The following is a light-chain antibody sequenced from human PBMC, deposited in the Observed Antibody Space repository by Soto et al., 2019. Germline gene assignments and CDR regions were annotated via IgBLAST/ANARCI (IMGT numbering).Light chain of an antibody. CDR3: QQYISYSEA. Sequence: DIQMTQSPSTLSASVGDRVTITCRASQSIGDYLAWYQDKPGKAPRLLIYDASSLESGVPSRFSGSGSGTEFTLTISSLQPDDFATYYCQQYISYSEAFGQGTKVDIK. J-gene: IGKJ1*01. V-gene: IGKV1-5*01. CDR2: DAS. CDR1: QSIGDY.